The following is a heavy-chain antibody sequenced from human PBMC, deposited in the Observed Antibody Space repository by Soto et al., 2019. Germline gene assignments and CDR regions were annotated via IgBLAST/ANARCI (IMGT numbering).Heavy chain of an antibody. V-gene: IGHV1-18*04. Sequence: ASVKGSCKASGYTFTSYGISWVRQAPGQGLEWMGWISAYNGNTNYAQKLQGRVTMTTDTSTSTAYMELRSLRSDDTAVYYCARVRDYYDASGYYHRYYFDYWGQGTLVTVSS. D-gene: IGHD3-22*01. CDR2: ISAYNGNT. CDR1: GYTFTSYG. CDR3: ARVRDYYDASGYYHRYYFDY. J-gene: IGHJ4*02.